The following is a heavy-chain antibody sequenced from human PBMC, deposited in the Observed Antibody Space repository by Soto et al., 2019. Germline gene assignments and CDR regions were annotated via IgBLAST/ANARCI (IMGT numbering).Heavy chain of an antibody. V-gene: IGHV3-33*01. CDR3: ARDGELERRRYYGMDV. CDR2: IWYDGSNK. D-gene: IGHD1-1*01. J-gene: IGHJ6*02. CDR1: GFTFSSYG. Sequence: QVQLVESGGGVVQPGRSLRLSCAASGFTFSSYGMHWVRQAPGKGLEWVAVIWYDGSNKYYADSLKGRFTISRDNSKNTLYLQMNSLRAEDTAVYYCARDGELERRRYYGMDVWGQGTTVTVSS.